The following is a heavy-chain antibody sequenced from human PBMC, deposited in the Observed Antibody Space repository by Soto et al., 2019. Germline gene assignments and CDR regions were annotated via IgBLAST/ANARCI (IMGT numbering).Heavy chain of an antibody. CDR3: ARDLVPYSYGEEDFDY. D-gene: IGHD5-18*01. CDR2: ISAYNDNT. J-gene: IGHJ4*02. V-gene: IGHV1-18*04. Sequence: QVQLVQSGAEVKKPGASVKVSCKASGYTFTSYGISWVRQAPGQGLEWMGWISAYNDNTNYAQKLQGRVTMTTDTSTSTAYMELRSLRSDDTAVYYCARDLVPYSYGEEDFDYWGQGTLVTVSS. CDR1: GYTFTSYG.